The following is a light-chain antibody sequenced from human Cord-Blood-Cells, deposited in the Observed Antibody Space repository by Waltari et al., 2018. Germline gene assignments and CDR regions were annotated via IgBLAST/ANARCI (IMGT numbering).Light chain of an antibody. V-gene: IGKV1-39*01. J-gene: IGKJ3*01. CDR3: QQSYSTPFT. Sequence: DIQMTQYPSSLSASVGDRVTITCRASQSISSYLNWYQQKPGKAPKLLIYAASSLQSGVPSRFSSSGSGTDFTLTISSLQPEDFATYYCQQSYSTPFTFGPGTKVDIK. CDR1: QSISSY. CDR2: AAS.